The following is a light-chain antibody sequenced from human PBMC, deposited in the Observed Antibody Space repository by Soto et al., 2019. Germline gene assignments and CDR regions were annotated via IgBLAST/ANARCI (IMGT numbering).Light chain of an antibody. CDR1: SSDIGDYDY. CDR2: EVS. CDR3: SSYTRSSTLV. J-gene: IGLJ2*01. Sequence: QSALTQPASVSGSPRQSITISCTGTSSDIGDYDYVSWYQQHPGKAPKLMIYEVSNRPSGISNRFSGSKSGNTASLTISGLQPEDEADYYCSSYTRSSTLVFGGGTKLTVL. V-gene: IGLV2-14*01.